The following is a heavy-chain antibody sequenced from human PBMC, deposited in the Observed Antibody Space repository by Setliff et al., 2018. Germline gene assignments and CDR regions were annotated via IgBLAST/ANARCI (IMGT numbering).Heavy chain of an antibody. V-gene: IGHV4-34*01. D-gene: IGHD3-3*01. CDR1: GGSFSGYY. CDR3: ARRETYYNFWSGYYAY. J-gene: IGHJ4*02. Sequence: SETLSLTCAVYGGSFSGYYWSWIRQPPGKGLEWIGSIYYSGSTYYNPSLKSRVTTSVDTSKNQFSLKLSSVTAADTAVYYCARRETYYNFWSGYYAYWGQGTLVTVSS. CDR2: IYYSGST.